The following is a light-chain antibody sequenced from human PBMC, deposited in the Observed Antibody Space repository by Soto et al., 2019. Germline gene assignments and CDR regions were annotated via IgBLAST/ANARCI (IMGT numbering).Light chain of an antibody. J-gene: IGKJ4*01. CDR2: GAS. CDR3: QQYNNWPALT. V-gene: IGKV3-15*01. CDR1: QSVSSN. Sequence: EMVMTQSPATLSVSPGERATLACRASQSVSSNLAWYQQKPGQAPRLLIYGASTRATGIPARFSGSRSGTEFTLTISSLQSEDFAVYYCQQYNNWPALTFGGGTKVELK.